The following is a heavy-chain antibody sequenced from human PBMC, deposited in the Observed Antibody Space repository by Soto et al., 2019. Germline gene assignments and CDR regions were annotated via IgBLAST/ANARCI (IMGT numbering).Heavy chain of an antibody. D-gene: IGHD2-21*02. CDR2: IYHSGGT. Sequence: ASETLSLTCTVSGGSIISSSWWSWVRQSPGKGLEWIGEIYHSGGTNYNPSLESRVTISVDKPKNQFSLKLSSVTAADTGVYYCARDRTYVDTSDSYSKTSPFDFWGQGALVTGSS. V-gene: IGHV4-4*02. CDR3: ARDRTYVDTSDSYSKTSPFDF. J-gene: IGHJ4*02. CDR1: GGSIISSSW.